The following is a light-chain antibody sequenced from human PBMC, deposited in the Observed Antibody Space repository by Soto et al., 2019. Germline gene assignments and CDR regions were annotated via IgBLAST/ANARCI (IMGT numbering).Light chain of an antibody. CDR3: CSYASSSSYI. CDR1: TSDVGGYNL. CDR2: EGT. J-gene: IGLJ1*01. Sequence: QSVLAKPASVSGSPGQSITISCSGTTSDVGGYNLVSWYQQHTAKAPKLLIYEGTQRPSGVSSRFSGSKSGNTASLTISGLQAEDEADYYCCSYASSSSYIFGTGTKVTLL. V-gene: IGLV2-23*01.